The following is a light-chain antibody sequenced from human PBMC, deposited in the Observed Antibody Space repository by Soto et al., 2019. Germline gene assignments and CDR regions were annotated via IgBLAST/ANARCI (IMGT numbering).Light chain of an antibody. J-gene: IGKJ4*01. CDR1: QSVSRY. CDR2: DAS. CDR3: QQHST. V-gene: IGKV3-11*01. Sequence: EIVLAQSPATLSLSPGERATLSCRASQSVSRYLAWYQQKPGQAPRLLIYDASDRATGIPARFSGSGSGTDFTLTISSLEPEDFAVYYCQQHSTFGGGTKVDIK.